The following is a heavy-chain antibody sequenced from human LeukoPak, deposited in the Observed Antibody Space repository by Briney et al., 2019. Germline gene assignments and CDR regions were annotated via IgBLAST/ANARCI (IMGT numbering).Heavy chain of an antibody. CDR1: VGSISSYY. CDR3: ARVRGAGGDYFFDY. V-gene: IGHV4-59*01. J-gene: IGHJ4*02. CDR2: IYYSGST. Sequence: PSETLSLTCTVSVGSISSYYWSWIRQPPGKGLEGMGYIYYSGSTNYNPSLPSRVTISVDTSKNQFSLKLSSVTAADTAVYYCARVRGAGGDYFFDYWGQGTLVTVSS. D-gene: IGHD4-17*01.